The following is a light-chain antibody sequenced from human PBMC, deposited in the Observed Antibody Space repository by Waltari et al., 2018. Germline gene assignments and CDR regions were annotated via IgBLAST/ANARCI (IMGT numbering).Light chain of an antibody. CDR2: AAS. CDR1: QSVRIY. Sequence: DFQLTQSPSSLSASVGDRVTITCRKSQSVRIYLNWYQQKPGKAPNLLIYAASNLQSGVPSRFSGSGSGTDFTLTISSVQPEDCATYYCQQSYSGPPITFGQGTRLDIK. V-gene: IGKV1-39*01. J-gene: IGKJ5*01. CDR3: QQSYSGPPIT.